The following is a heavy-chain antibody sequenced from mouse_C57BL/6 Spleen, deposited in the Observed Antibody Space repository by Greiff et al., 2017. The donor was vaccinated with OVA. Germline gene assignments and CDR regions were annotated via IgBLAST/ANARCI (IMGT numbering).Heavy chain of an antibody. V-gene: IGHV5-4*01. J-gene: IGHJ1*03. Sequence: DVQLVESGGGLVKPGGSLKLSCAASGFTFSSYAMSWVRQTPEKRLEWVATISDGGSYTYYPDNVKGRFTISRDNAKNNLYLQMSHLKSEDTAMYYCARDPNWEFPDNFDVWGTGTTVTVSS. CDR1: GFTFSSYA. D-gene: IGHD4-1*02. CDR3: ARDPNWEFPDNFDV. CDR2: ISDGGSYT.